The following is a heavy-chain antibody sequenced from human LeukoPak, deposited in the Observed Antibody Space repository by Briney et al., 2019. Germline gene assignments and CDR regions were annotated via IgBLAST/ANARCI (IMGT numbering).Heavy chain of an antibody. Sequence: SETLSLTCTVSGGSISSYYWSWIRQPAGKGLEWIGRIHTSRSTNYNPSLKSRVTMSVDTSKNQFSLKLSSVTAADTAVYYCARDRYYYISGSYRLFDYRGQGTLVTVSS. V-gene: IGHV4-4*07. D-gene: IGHD3-10*01. CDR2: IHTSRST. CDR1: GGSISSYY. J-gene: IGHJ4*02. CDR3: ARDRYYYISGSYRLFDY.